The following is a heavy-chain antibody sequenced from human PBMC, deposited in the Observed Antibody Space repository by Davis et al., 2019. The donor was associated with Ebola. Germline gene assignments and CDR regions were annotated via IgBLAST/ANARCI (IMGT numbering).Heavy chain of an antibody. J-gene: IGHJ4*02. CDR2: ISAYNGNT. CDR1: GYTFTSYG. D-gene: IGHD3-3*01. V-gene: IGHV1-18*04. CDR3: ARAESGYYYFDY. Sequence: ASVKVSCKASGYTFTSYGISWVRQAPGQGLEWMGWISAYNGNTNYAQKLQGRVTMTRDTSTSTVYMELSSLRSEDTAVYYCARAESGYYYFDYWGQGTLVTVSS.